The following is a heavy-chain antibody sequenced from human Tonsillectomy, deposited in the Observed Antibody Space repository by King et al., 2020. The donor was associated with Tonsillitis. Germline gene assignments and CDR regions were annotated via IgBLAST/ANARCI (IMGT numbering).Heavy chain of an antibody. J-gene: IGHJ4*02. V-gene: IGHV4-59*11. CDR3: ASGYTAMVM. Sequence: QLQESGPGLVKPSETLSLTCTVSGGSISSHYWSWIRQPPGKGLEWIGYTYYSGNTNYNPSLKSRVTISVDTSKNQFSLKLSSVTAADTAVYYCASGYTAMVMGGQGTLVTVS. CDR1: GGSISSHY. D-gene: IGHD5-18*01. CDR2: TYYSGNT.